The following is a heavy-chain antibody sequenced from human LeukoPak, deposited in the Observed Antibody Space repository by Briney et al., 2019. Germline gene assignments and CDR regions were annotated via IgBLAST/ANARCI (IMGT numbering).Heavy chain of an antibody. CDR1: GGSFSGYY. CDR2: IDHSGST. Sequence: PSETLSLTCAVYGGSFSGYYWSWIRQPPGKGLEWIGEIDHSGSTNYNPSLKSRVTISVDTSKNQFSLKLSPVTAADTAVYYCARDFPYCSGGSCLLWWGQGTLVTVSS. D-gene: IGHD2-15*01. J-gene: IGHJ4*02. CDR3: ARDFPYCSGGSCLLW. V-gene: IGHV4-34*01.